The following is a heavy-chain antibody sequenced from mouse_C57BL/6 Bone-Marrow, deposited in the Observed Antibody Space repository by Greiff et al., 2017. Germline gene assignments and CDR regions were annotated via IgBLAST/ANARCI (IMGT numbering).Heavy chain of an antibody. J-gene: IGHJ2*01. CDR3: ARSGDGYYPYYFDY. CDR2: IYPGDGDT. Sequence: QVQLQQSGPELVKPGASVKISCKASGYAFSSSWMNWVKQRPGTGLEWSGRIYPGDGDTNYNGKFKGKATLTVDKSSSTAYMELRSLTSEDTAVYYCARSGDGYYPYYFDYWGQGTTLTVSS. V-gene: IGHV1-82*01. D-gene: IGHD2-3*01. CDR1: GYAFSSSW.